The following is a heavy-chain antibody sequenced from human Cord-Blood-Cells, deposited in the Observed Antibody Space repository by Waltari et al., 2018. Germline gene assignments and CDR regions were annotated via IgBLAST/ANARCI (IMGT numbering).Heavy chain of an antibody. D-gene: IGHD3-22*01. J-gene: IGHJ4*02. V-gene: IGHV4-39*01. Sequence: QLQLQESGPGLVKPSETLSPTCTVSGGTISSSSSYWGWIRPPPGKGLEWIGSIYYSGSTYYNPSLKSRVTISVDTSKNQFSLKLSSVTAADTAVYYCASTAPYYYDSSGYYYFDYWGQGTLVTVSS. CDR1: GGTISSSSSY. CDR3: ASTAPYYYDSSGYYYFDY. CDR2: IYYSGST.